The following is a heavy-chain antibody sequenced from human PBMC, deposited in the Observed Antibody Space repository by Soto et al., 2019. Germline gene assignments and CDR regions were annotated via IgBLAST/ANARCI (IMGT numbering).Heavy chain of an antibody. D-gene: IGHD5-12*01. CDR2: IGGRGGDT. V-gene: IGHV3-23*01. CDR3: AKGFYSDFDYGQFDY. CDR1: GFTLSSFP. J-gene: IGHJ4*02. Sequence: GGSLRLSCAASGFTLSSFPMNWVRQAPGKGLEWVSGIGGRGGDTYYTDSVKGRFTISRDNSKNTLYLQMNSLRAEDTAVYYCAKGFYSDFDYGQFDYWGQGTLVTVSS.